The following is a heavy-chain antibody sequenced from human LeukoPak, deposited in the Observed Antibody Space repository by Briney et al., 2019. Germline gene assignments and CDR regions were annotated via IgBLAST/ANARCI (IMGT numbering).Heavy chain of an antibody. Sequence: ASVKVSCKASGYTFTGYYMHWVRQAPGQGLEWTGWMNPNSGGTNYAQKFQGRVTMTRDTSISTAYMELSRLRSDDTAVYYCARTALWFGESTHYFDYWGQGTLVTVSS. CDR1: GYTFTGYY. CDR2: MNPNSGGT. D-gene: IGHD3-10*01. CDR3: ARTALWFGESTHYFDY. J-gene: IGHJ4*02. V-gene: IGHV1-2*02.